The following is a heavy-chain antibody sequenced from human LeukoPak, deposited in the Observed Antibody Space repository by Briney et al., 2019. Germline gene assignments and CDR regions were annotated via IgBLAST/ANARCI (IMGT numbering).Heavy chain of an antibody. Sequence: SVKVSFKASGGTFSSYAISWVRQAPGQGLEWMGGIIPIFGTANYAQKFQGRVTITADESTSTAYMELSSLRSEDTAVYYCARLLPVTNYYYYGMDVWGQGTTVTVSS. J-gene: IGHJ6*02. CDR1: GGTFSSYA. D-gene: IGHD4-11*01. CDR2: IIPIFGTA. CDR3: ARLLPVTNYYYYGMDV. V-gene: IGHV1-69*13.